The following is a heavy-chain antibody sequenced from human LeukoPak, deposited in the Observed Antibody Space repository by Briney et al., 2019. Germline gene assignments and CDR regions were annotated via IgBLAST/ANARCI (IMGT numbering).Heavy chain of an antibody. V-gene: IGHV3-7*01. Sequence: GRYLRLCCAASEFAFSNYWMSWGRQAPGKGVEWVANIKQDGCEKSYVDSVKGRFTISRDNAKNALYLQMNSLRAEDTAVYYCARVLYDFWSGYYYDYWGQGTLVTVSS. CDR1: EFAFSNYW. CDR2: IKQDGCEK. CDR3: ARVLYDFWSGYYYDY. J-gene: IGHJ4*02. D-gene: IGHD3-3*01.